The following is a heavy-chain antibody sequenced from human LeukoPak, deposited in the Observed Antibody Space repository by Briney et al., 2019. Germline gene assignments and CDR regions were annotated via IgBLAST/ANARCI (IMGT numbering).Heavy chain of an antibody. Sequence: GGSLRLSCAASGFTFGSYAMHWVRQAPGKGLEWVAFISYDGSNKYYADSVKGRFTISRDNSKNTLYLQMDSLRSEDTAVYYCASELRIYDSGSRYFQHWGQGTLVTVSS. V-gene: IGHV3-30*04. CDR2: ISYDGSNK. D-gene: IGHD6-19*01. CDR3: ASELRIYDSGSRYFQH. J-gene: IGHJ1*01. CDR1: GFTFGSYA.